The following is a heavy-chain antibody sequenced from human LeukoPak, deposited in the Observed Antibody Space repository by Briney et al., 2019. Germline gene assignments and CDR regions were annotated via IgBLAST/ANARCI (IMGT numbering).Heavy chain of an antibody. J-gene: IGHJ4*02. CDR1: GFTFSSYW. V-gene: IGHV3-7*03. CDR3: AKEGGIAARPLDY. Sequence: GGSLRLSCAASGFTFSSYWMSWVRQAPGKGLEWVANIKQDGSEKYYVDSVKGRFTISRDNAKNSLYLQMNSLRAEDTAVYYCAKEGGIAARPLDYWGQGTLVTVSS. CDR2: IKQDGSEK. D-gene: IGHD6-6*01.